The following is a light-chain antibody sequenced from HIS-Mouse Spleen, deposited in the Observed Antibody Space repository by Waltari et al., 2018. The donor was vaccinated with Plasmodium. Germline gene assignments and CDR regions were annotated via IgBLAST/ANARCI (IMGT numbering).Light chain of an antibody. V-gene: IGLV2-23*01. J-gene: IGLJ3*02. CDR2: EGS. Sequence: QSALTQPASGAGSPGQSLTISCTGTSSAVGSYNLVSWYQQHPGKAPKLMLYEGSKRPSGVSTRFSGSKSGNTASLTISGLQAEDEADYYCCSYAGSSTWVFGGGTKLTVL. CDR1: SSAVGSYNL. CDR3: CSYAGSSTWV.